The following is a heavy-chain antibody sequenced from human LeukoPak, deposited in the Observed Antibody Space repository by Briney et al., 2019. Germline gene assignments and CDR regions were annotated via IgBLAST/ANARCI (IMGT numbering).Heavy chain of an antibody. CDR3: ARVVAAVGSDYFDC. CDR2: IRNKAKSYTT. D-gene: IGHD6-13*01. V-gene: IGHV3-72*01. CDR1: GFTFSDHD. Sequence: GGSLRLSCAASGFTFSDHDMDWVRQAPGKGLEWVGRIRNKAKSYTTEYAATVKGRFTISRDDSKNSLYLQMNSLKTEDTAVYYCARVVAAVGSDYFDCWGQGTQVTVSS. J-gene: IGHJ4*02.